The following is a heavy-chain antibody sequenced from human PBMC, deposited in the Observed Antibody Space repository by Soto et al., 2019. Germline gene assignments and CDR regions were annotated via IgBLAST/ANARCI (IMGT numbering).Heavy chain of an antibody. D-gene: IGHD3-16*02. CDR1: GGSISSSSYY. V-gene: IGHV4-39*01. CDR2: IYYSGST. CDR3: ARILTFGGVIVIPGYYYYGMDV. Sequence: SETLSLTCTVSGGSISSSSYYWGWIRQPPGKGLEWIVSIYYSGSTYYNPSLKSRVTISVDTSKNQFSLKLSSVTAADTAVYYCARILTFGGVIVIPGYYYYGMDVWGQGTTVTVSS. J-gene: IGHJ6*02.